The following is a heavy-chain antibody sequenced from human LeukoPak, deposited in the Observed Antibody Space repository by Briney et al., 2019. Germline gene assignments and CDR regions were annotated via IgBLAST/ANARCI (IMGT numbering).Heavy chain of an antibody. CDR2: IIPIFGTA. V-gene: IGHV1-69*05. D-gene: IGHD2-15*01. CDR1: GGTFSSYA. CDR3: AREPYFRSGGNYYYYYGMDV. J-gene: IGHJ6*02. Sequence: GASVKVSCKASGGTFSSYAISWVRQAPGQGLEWMGGIIPIFGTASYAQKFQGRVTMTRDTSTSTVYMELSSLRSEDTAVYYCAREPYFRSGGNYYYYYGMDVWGQGTTVTVSS.